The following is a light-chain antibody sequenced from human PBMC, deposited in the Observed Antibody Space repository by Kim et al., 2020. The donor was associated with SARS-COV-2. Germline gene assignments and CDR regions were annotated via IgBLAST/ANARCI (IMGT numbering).Light chain of an antibody. V-gene: IGLV1-44*01. Sequence: ELTQPPSASGTPGQRVTISCSGSSPNIGSNAVSWYQQLPGTAPKLVVYSNDQRPSGVPDRFSGSRSGTSASLAISGLQSEDEADYYCAAWDDSLYGRRFGGGTKDTVL. CDR3: AAWDDSLYGRR. J-gene: IGLJ3*02. CDR1: SPNIGSNA. CDR2: SND.